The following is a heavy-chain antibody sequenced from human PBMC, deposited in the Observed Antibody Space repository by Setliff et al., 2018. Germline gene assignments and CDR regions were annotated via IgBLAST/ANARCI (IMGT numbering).Heavy chain of an antibody. J-gene: IGHJ4*02. Sequence: ASVKVSCKASGYTSINYGISWVRQAPGQGLEWMGWISGSTDNTNYAQKFRGRVTLTKDTSTNTKYMELRSLGSDDTAVYYCARSSGPRVVLAADFDSWGQGTLVTVSS. CDR2: ISGSTDNT. D-gene: IGHD3-9*01. V-gene: IGHV1-18*01. CDR3: ARSSGPRVVLAADFDS. CDR1: GYTSINYG.